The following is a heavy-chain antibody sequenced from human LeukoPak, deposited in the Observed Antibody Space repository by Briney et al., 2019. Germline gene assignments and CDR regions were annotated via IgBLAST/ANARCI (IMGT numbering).Heavy chain of an antibody. CDR2: IYYSGST. J-gene: IGHJ4*02. Sequence: SETLSLTCTVSGGSISSGSYYWSWIRQPPGKGLEWIGYIYYSGSTNYNPSLKSRVTISVDTSKNQFSLKLSSVTAADTAVYYCARLNYYDSSGYYYPWIDYWGQGTLVTVSS. D-gene: IGHD3-22*01. CDR1: GGSISSGSYY. CDR3: ARLNYYDSSGYYYPWIDY. V-gene: IGHV4-61*01.